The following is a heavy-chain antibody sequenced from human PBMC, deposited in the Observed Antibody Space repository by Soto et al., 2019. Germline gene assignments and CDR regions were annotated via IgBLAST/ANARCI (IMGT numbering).Heavy chain of an antibody. CDR3: ARDLYDFWSGYYPPFGY. J-gene: IGHJ4*02. CDR2: IWYDGSNK. CDR1: GFTFSSYG. D-gene: IGHD3-3*01. Sequence: QVQLVESGGGVVQPGRSLRLSCAASGFTFSSYGMHGVRQAPGKGLEWVAGIWYDGSNKYYADSVKGRFTISRDNSKNTVCLQMNSLRHEDTAVYYCARDLYDFWSGYYPPFGYWGQGTLVTVSS. V-gene: IGHV3-33*01.